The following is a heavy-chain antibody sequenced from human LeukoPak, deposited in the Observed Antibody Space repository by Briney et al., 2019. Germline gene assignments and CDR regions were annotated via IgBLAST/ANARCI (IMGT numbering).Heavy chain of an antibody. J-gene: IGHJ3*02. CDR2: MNPNSGNT. CDR1: EYTFTSYD. D-gene: IGHD3-22*01. Sequence: GASVKVSCKASEYTFTSYDINWVRQATGQGLEWMGWMNPNSGNTGYAQKFQGRVTMTRNTSISTAYMELSSLRSEDTAVYYCAVGPTYYYDSSGYSDAFDIWGQGTMITVSS. CDR3: AVGPTYYYDSSGYSDAFDI. V-gene: IGHV1-8*01.